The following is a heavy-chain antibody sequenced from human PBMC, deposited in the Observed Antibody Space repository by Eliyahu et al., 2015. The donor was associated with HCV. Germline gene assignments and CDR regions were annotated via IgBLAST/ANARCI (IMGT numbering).Heavy chain of an antibody. CDR1: GGSITTXY. V-gene: IGHV4-59*01. D-gene: IGHD6-19*01. Sequence: QVQLQESGPGLVKPSETLSLSCTVSGGSITTXYWSWIRQPPGKGLEWIGYIHYSGSTNYNPSLKSRVTMSVDTSKNQFSLKLTSVTAADTAMYYCASGGGGIAVTGTGGWFDPWGQGTLVTVSP. CDR2: IHYSGST. J-gene: IGHJ5*02. CDR3: ASGGGGIAVTGTGGWFDP.